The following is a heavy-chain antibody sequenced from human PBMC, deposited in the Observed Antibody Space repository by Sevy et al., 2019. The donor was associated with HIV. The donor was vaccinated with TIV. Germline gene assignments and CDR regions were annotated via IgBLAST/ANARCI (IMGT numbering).Heavy chain of an antibody. D-gene: IGHD3-22*01. CDR1: GFTFTSYA. CDR2: ISGSARST. J-gene: IGHJ4*02. Sequence: GGSLRLSCAASGFTFTSYAMSWVRQAPGKGLEWVSAISGSARSTYYADSVKGRFTISRDNSKNTLYLLINSLRDEDTDIYYVAKDGHYYDSSGDYLNYFDYWGQGTLVTVSS. V-gene: IGHV3-23*01. CDR3: AKDGHYYDSSGDYLNYFDY.